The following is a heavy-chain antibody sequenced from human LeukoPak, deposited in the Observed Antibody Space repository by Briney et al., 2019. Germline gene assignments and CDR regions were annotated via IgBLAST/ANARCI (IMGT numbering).Heavy chain of an antibody. Sequence: ASVKVSCKASGYTFTSYYMHWVRQAPGQGLEWMGIINPSGGSTSYAQRFQGRVTMTRDTSTSTVYMELGSLRSEDTAVYYCARDFINYDSSGYYGDYWGQGTLVTVSS. V-gene: IGHV1-46*03. CDR2: INPSGGST. D-gene: IGHD3-22*01. J-gene: IGHJ4*02. CDR3: ARDFINYDSSGYYGDY. CDR1: GYTFTSYY.